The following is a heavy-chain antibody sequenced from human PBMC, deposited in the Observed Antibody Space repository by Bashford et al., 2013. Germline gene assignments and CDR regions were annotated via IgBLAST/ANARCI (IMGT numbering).Heavy chain of an antibody. D-gene: IGHD3-3*01. CDR1: GFSLSTSGMC. CDR3: ARIRFLEWYLGFDPYYFDS. J-gene: IGHJ4*02. V-gene: IGHV2-70*01. Sequence: SGPTLVKPTQTLTLTCTFSGFSLSTSGMCVSWIRQPPGKALEWLALIDWDDDKYYSTSLKTRLTISKDTSKNQVVLTMTNMDPVDTATYYCARIRFLEWYLGFDPYYFDSWGQGTLVTVSS. CDR2: IDWDDDK.